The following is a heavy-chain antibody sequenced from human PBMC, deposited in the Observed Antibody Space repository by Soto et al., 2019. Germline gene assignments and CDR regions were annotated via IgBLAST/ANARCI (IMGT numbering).Heavy chain of an antibody. CDR3: AKDAVARNGGWDWFYP. CDR2: IHGSGAGT. D-gene: IGHD6-19*01. J-gene: IGHJ5*02. CDR1: GFTFSNYA. Sequence: EVQLLESGGGLVQPGGSLRLSCAASGFTFSNYAMSWVRQAPGKGLEWVSFIHGSGAGTYYEYSVKGRFTVSRDDSKKTLYLQMSSLTVDDTAVYYCAKDAVARNGGWDWFYPWCQGTLVTVAS. V-gene: IGHV3-23*01.